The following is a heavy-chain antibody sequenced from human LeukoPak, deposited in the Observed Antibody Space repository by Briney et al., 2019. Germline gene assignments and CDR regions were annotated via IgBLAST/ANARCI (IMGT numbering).Heavy chain of an antibody. CDR3: ARSKNDAFDI. Sequence: GGSLRLSCAASGFTFDDYAVHWVRQAPGKGLEWVSLISWDGGSTYYADSVKGRFTISRDNSKNSLYLQMNSLRAEDTAVYYCARSKNDAFDIWGQGTMVTVSS. CDR2: ISWDGGST. CDR1: GFTFDDYA. D-gene: IGHD1-26*01. V-gene: IGHV3-43D*03. J-gene: IGHJ3*02.